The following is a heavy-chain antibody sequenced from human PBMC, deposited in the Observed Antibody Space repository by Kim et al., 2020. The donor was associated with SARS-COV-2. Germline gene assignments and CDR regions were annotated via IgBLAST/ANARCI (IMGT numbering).Heavy chain of an antibody. J-gene: IGHJ4*02. D-gene: IGHD1-26*01. V-gene: IGHV1-18*01. CDR3: AREGSKGKEHGDYFDY. Sequence: ASVKVSCKASGYTFTSYGISWVRQAPGQGLEWMGWISAYNGNTNYAQKLQGRVTMTTDTSTSTAYMELRSLRSDDTAVYYCAREGSKGKEHGDYFDYWGQGTLVTVSS. CDR1: GYTFTSYG. CDR2: ISAYNGNT.